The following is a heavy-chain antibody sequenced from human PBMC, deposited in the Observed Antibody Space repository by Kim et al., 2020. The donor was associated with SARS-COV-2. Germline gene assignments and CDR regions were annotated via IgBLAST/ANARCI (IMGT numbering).Heavy chain of an antibody. CDR3: ARGPRIAAGPYYYYGMDV. CDR1: GGTFSSYA. D-gene: IGHD6-13*01. Sequence: SVKVSCKASGGTFSSYAISWVRQAPGQGLEWMGGIIPIFGTANYAQKFQGRVTITADESTSTAYMELSSLRSEDTAVYYCARGPRIAAGPYYYYGMDVWGQGSTLTVSS. CDR2: IIPIFGTA. V-gene: IGHV1-69*13. J-gene: IGHJ6*02.